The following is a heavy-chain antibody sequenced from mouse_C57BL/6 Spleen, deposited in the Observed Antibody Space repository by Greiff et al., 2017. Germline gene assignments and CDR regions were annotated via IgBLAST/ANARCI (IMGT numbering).Heavy chain of an antibody. D-gene: IGHD2-4*01. CDR3: ASYEYGRFAY. V-gene: IGHV5-16*01. CDR1: GFTFSDYY. CDR2: INYDGSST. Sequence: EVKLVESEGGLVQPGSSMKLSCTASGFTFSDYYMAWVRQVPEKGLEWVANINYDGSSTYYLDSLKSRFIISRDNAKNSLYLQMSSLKSEDTATYYCASYEYGRFAYRGQGTLVTVSA. J-gene: IGHJ3*01.